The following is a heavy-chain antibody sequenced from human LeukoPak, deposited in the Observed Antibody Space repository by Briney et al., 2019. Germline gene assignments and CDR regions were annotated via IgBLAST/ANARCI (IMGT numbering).Heavy chain of an antibody. CDR1: GGSISSGSYY. D-gene: IGHD6-13*01. CDR2: IYTSGST. Sequence: SETLSLTCTVSGGSISSGSYYWSWIRQPAGKGLEWIGRIYTSGSTNYNPSLKSRVTISVDTSKNQFSLKLSSVTAADTAVYYCARVTAAAFYYYYGMDVWGQGTTVTVSS. J-gene: IGHJ6*02. V-gene: IGHV4-61*02. CDR3: ARVTAAAFYYYYGMDV.